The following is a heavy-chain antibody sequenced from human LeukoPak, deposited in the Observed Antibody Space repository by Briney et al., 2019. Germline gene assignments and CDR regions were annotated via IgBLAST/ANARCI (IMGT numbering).Heavy chain of an antibody. Sequence: GESLKISCKGSGYSFTSYWIGSVRQMPGKGLEWMGIIYPGDSDTRYSPSFQGQVTISADKSISTAYLQWSSLKASDTAMYYCARLYYYDSSGYYSGRAFDIWGQGTMVTVSS. CDR2: IYPGDSDT. V-gene: IGHV5-51*01. D-gene: IGHD3-22*01. CDR1: GYSFTSYW. J-gene: IGHJ3*02. CDR3: ARLYYYDSSGYYSGRAFDI.